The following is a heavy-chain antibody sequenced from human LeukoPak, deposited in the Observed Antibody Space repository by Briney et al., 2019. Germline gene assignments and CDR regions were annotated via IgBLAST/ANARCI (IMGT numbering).Heavy chain of an antibody. Sequence: PGGSLRLSCAGSGFTLRNYFMSWVRQAPGEGLEWVANIKQDGSERNYVDSVKARFTISRDNAQNSLYLQMNTLRAEDTAVYYCARGGGLYSSGYYSGYYFDYWGQGTLVTVSS. D-gene: IGHD3-22*01. CDR2: IKQDGSER. V-gene: IGHV3-7*01. CDR3: ARGGGLYSSGYYSGYYFDY. CDR1: GFTLRNYF. J-gene: IGHJ4*02.